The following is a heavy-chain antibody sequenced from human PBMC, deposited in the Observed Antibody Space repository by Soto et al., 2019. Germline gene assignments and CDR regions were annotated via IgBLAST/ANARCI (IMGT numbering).Heavy chain of an antibody. Sequence: LRLSCAASGFTFSDYYMSWIRQAPGKGLEWVSYISSSSSYTYYADSVKGRFTISRDNSKNTPYLQMNSLRAEDTAVYYCAKDKPTRPATPPGWGQGTLVTVSS. CDR2: ISSSSSYT. V-gene: IGHV3-11*05. CDR3: AKDKPTRPATPPG. J-gene: IGHJ4*02. D-gene: IGHD1-1*01. CDR1: GFTFSDYY.